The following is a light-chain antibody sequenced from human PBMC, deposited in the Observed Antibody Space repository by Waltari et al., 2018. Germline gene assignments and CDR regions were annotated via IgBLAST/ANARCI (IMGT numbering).Light chain of an antibody. CDR1: QSLSNS. CDR3: QQHSDFVT. Sequence: EIVLTQSPATLSLSPGERATLSCRSSQSLSNSVGWYQQKPGQAPRLLIYDVSNRATGIPDRFSGSGSGTDFTLTISSLEPEDFAVYYCQQHSDFVTFGPGTTVEIK. V-gene: IGKV3-11*01. CDR2: DVS. J-gene: IGKJ3*01.